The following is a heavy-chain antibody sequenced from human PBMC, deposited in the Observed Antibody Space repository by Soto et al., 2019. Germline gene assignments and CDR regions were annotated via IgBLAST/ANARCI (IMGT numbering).Heavy chain of an antibody. Sequence: QVQPVESGGGVVQPGRSLRLSCAASGFAFNNYGMHWVRQAPGKGLEWVALIWHDGSNKGYADSVKGRFTISRDNSKNTLNLQMNSLRVEDTAVYYCTRAAIRGELLEYWGQGTQVTVSS. D-gene: IGHD1-26*01. V-gene: IGHV3-33*01. CDR2: IWHDGSNK. CDR1: GFAFNNYG. CDR3: TRAAIRGELLEY. J-gene: IGHJ4*02.